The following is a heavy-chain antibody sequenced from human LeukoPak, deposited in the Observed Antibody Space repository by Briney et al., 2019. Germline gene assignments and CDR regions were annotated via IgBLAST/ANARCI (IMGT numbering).Heavy chain of an antibody. V-gene: IGHV4-38-2*02. D-gene: IGHD5-18*01. CDR3: ARIFIRNGYSSYFDC. CDR1: GFSISSGHY. CDR2: VYQSGTT. J-gene: IGHJ4*02. Sequence: SETLSLTCTVSGFSISSGHYWGWVRHPPGAGLEWIGSVYQSGTTYYNPSLKSRVTTSVDMSKNQFSLRLRPVTAADTAVYYCARIFIRNGYSSYFDCWGQGTLVTVSS.